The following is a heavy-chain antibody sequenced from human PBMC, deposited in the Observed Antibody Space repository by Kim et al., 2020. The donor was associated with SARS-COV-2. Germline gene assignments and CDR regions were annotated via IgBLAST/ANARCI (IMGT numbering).Heavy chain of an antibody. J-gene: IGHJ4*02. CDR1: GFTFSSYA. CDR3: ARDFYYYDSSGYSDGF. V-gene: IGHV3-30*04. D-gene: IGHD3-22*01. Sequence: GGSLRLSCAASGFTFSSYAMHWVRQAPGKGLEWVAVISYDGSNKYYADSVKGRFTISRDNSKNTLYLQMNSLRAEDTAVYYCARDFYYYDSSGYSDGFWGQGTLVTVSS. CDR2: ISYDGSNK.